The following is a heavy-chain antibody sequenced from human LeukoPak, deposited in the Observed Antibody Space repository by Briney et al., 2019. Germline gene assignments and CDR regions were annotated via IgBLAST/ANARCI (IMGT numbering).Heavy chain of an antibody. V-gene: IGHV4-34*01. D-gene: IGHD6-13*01. CDR3: ARDGSTLLGRAFDI. Sequence: SETLSLTCAVYGGSFSGYYWSWIRQPPGKGLEWIEEINHSGSTNYNPSLKSRVTISVDTSKNQFSLKLSSVTAADTAVYYCARDGSTLLGRAFDIWGQGTMVTVSS. CDR2: INHSGST. CDR1: GGSFSGYY. J-gene: IGHJ3*02.